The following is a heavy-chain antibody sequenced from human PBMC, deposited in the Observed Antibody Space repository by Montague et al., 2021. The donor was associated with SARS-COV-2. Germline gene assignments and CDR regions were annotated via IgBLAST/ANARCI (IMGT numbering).Heavy chain of an antibody. J-gene: IGHJ6*02. Sequence: SLRLSCAASGLTFSSYGMHWVRRAPGKGLEWVAVISYDGSNKYYADSVKGRFTISRDNSKNTLYLQMNSLRAEDTAVYYCARDLTYYDILTGYFAESPHYYYYYGMDVWGQGTTVTVSS. CDR1: GLTFSSYG. V-gene: IGHV3-33*05. D-gene: IGHD3-9*01. CDR3: ARDLTYYDILTGYFAESPHYYYYYGMDV. CDR2: ISYDGSNK.